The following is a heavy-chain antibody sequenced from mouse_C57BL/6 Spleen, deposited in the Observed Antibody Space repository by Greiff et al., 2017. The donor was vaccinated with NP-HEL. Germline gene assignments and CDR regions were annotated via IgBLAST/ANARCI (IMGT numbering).Heavy chain of an antibody. CDR2: IHPSDSDT. J-gene: IGHJ4*01. D-gene: IGHD5-5*01. CDR3: AIDYLYAMDY. Sequence: VKQRPGQGLEWIGRIHPSDSDTNYNQKFKGKATLTVDKSSSTAYMQLSSLTSEDSAVYYCAIDYLYAMDYWGQGTSVTVSS. V-gene: IGHV1-74*01.